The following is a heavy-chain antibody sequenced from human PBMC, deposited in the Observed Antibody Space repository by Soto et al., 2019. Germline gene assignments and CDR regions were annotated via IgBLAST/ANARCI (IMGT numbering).Heavy chain of an antibody. V-gene: IGHV4-34*01. CDR3: ARGVTVTTYYYYYGMDV. CDR1: GGSFSGYY. J-gene: IGHJ6*02. D-gene: IGHD4-17*01. CDR2: INHRGRT. Sequence: ETLSLTCDVYGGSFSGYYWSWIRQPPGKGLEWIGEINHRGRTNYNPSRKSRVTISVDTSKNQFSLKVNSVTAADTAVYFCARGVTVTTYYYYYGMDVWGQGTTVTVSS.